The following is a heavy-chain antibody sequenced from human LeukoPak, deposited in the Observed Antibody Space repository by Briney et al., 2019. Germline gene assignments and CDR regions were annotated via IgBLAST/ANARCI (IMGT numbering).Heavy chain of an antibody. CDR2: ISGSGGST. CDR1: GFTFSSYA. V-gene: IGHV3-23*01. D-gene: IGHD4-17*01. Sequence: GGSLRLSCAASGFTFSSYAMSWVRQAPGKGLEWVSAISGSGGSTYYADSVKGRFTVSRDNSKNTLYLQMNSLRAEDTAVYYCAKAMFYGDAYYFDYWGQGTLVTVSS. CDR3: AKAMFYGDAYYFDY. J-gene: IGHJ4*02.